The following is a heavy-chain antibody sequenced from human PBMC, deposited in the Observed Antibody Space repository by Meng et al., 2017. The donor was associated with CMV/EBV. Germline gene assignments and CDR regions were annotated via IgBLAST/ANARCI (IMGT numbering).Heavy chain of an antibody. V-gene: IGHV1-69*05. CDR2: IIPIFGTA. CDR1: GGTFSSYA. J-gene: IGHJ6*02. Sequence: SVKVSCKASGGTFSSYAISWVRQAPGQGLEWMGGIIPIFGTANYAQKFQGRVTITTDESTSTAYMELSSLRSEDTAVYYCARGGGSTDYYRSNYYYYGMDVWGQGTTVTVSS. D-gene: IGHD3-22*01. CDR3: ARGGGSTDYYRSNYYYYGMDV.